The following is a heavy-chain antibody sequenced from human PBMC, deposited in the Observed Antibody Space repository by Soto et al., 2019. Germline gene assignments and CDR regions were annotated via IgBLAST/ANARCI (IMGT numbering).Heavy chain of an antibody. CDR2: IGTAGDT. V-gene: IGHV3-13*01. J-gene: IGHJ4*02. Sequence: PGGSLRLSCAASGFTFSDYDMHWVRQGAGQSLEWVSAIGTAGDTFYSGSVRGRFTISRENAENSVHLQMNSLGAEDTAVYYCARAKGVTLAGGVIGGPDFWGLGTLVTVSS. CDR1: GFTFSDYD. D-gene: IGHD3-10*01. CDR3: ARAKGVTLAGGVIGGPDF.